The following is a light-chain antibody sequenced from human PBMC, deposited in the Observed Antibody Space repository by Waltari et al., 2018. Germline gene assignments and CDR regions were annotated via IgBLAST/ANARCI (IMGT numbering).Light chain of an antibody. Sequence: EIVMTQSPATLSVSLGERATLSCRASQSISNNLAWYQEKPGQAPRLLIFGASTRATGIPARFSGSGSGTDFTLTISSLQSEDFAVYYCQQYNNWPPLTFGGGTKVEIK. J-gene: IGKJ4*01. CDR1: QSISNN. V-gene: IGKV3-15*01. CDR3: QQYNNWPPLT. CDR2: GAS.